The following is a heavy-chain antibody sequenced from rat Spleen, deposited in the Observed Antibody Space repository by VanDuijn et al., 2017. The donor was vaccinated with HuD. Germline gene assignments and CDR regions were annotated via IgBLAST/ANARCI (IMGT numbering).Heavy chain of an antibody. CDR1: GFTFSDYY. CDR2: ISYEGRST. D-gene: IGHD5-1*01. V-gene: IGHV5-22*01. Sequence: EVQLVESGGGLVQPGRSMKLSCAASGFTFSDYYMAWVRQAPKKGLEWVASISYEGRSTYYGDVLKGRFTISRDNAKSTLYLQMNSLRSEDTATYYCARQGTGSLDYWGQGVMVTVSS. J-gene: IGHJ2*01. CDR3: ARQGTGSLDY.